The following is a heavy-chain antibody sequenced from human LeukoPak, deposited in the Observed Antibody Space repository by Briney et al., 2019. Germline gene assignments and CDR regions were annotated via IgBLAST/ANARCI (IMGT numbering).Heavy chain of an antibody. CDR2: INHSGST. CDR3: ARGPPLYYDYVWGSYRWYYFDY. Sequence: KPSETLSPTCAVYGGSFSGYYWSWIRQPPGKGLEWIGEINHSGSTNYNPSLKSRVTISVDTSKNQFSLKLSSVTAADTAVYYCARGPPLYYDYVWGSYRWYYFDYWGQGTLVTVSS. D-gene: IGHD3-16*02. J-gene: IGHJ4*02. CDR1: GGSFSGYY. V-gene: IGHV4-34*01.